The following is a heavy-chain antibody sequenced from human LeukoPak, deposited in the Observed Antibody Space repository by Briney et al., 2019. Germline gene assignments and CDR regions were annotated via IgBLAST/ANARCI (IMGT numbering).Heavy chain of an antibody. D-gene: IGHD3-3*01. CDR1: GFTFSSYG. J-gene: IGHJ3*02. V-gene: IGHV3-30*18. Sequence: PGGSLRLSCAASGFTFSSYGMHWVRQAPGKGLEWVAVISYDGSNKYYADSVKGRFTISRDNSKNTLYLQMNSLRAEDTAVYYCAKGMTYYDFWSGYYDLHDAFDIWGQGTMVTVSS. CDR2: ISYDGSNK. CDR3: AKGMTYYDFWSGYYDLHDAFDI.